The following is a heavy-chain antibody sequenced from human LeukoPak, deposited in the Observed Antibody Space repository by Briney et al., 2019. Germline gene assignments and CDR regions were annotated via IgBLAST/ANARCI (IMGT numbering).Heavy chain of an antibody. Sequence: GASVKVSCKASGYTFTGYYIHWVRQAPGQGLEWMGWINPNSGGTNYAQRFQGRVTMTRDTSISTAYMELSTLTFDDTALYYCARLGEYSYGASGYFDYWGQGTLVTVSS. V-gene: IGHV1-2*02. CDR2: INPNSGGT. J-gene: IGHJ4*02. CDR1: GYTFTGYY. CDR3: ARLGEYSYGASGYFDY. D-gene: IGHD5-18*01.